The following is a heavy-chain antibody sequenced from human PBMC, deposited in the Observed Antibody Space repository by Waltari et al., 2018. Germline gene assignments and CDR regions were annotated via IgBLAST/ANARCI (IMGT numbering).Heavy chain of an antibody. V-gene: IGHV1-2*02. CDR3: ARDVAGSQGGAFDI. CDR1: GYPFTAYY. Sequence: QVQLVQSGTAVKKPGASVKVSCKASGYPFTAYYMHWLRQAPGQGLEWMGCINPNSDDANYAQMFQGGVTMTMDTSIDTGYLELSSLRSDDTAVYYCARDVAGSQGGAFDIWGQGTMVTVSS. CDR2: INPNSDDA. D-gene: IGHD6-19*01. J-gene: IGHJ3*02.